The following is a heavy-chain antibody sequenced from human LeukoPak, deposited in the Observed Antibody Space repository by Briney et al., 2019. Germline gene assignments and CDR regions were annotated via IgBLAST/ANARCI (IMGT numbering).Heavy chain of an antibody. CDR2: INHSGST. CDR1: GGSFGGYY. Sequence: SETLSLTCAVYGGSFGGYYWSWIRQPPGKGLEWIGEINHSGSTNYNPSLKSRVTISVDTSKNQFSLKLSSVTAADTAVYYCARRCSSASCSFDYWGQGTLVTVSS. D-gene: IGHD2-2*01. V-gene: IGHV4-34*01. J-gene: IGHJ4*02. CDR3: ARRCSSASCSFDY.